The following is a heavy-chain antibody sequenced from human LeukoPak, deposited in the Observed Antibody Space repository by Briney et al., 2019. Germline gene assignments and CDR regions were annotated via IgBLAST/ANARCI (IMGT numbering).Heavy chain of an antibody. V-gene: IGHV3-30*18. D-gene: IGHD3-3*01. CDR2: ISYDGSNK. CDR3: AKDGGIDFWSGYYDY. J-gene: IGHJ4*02. Sequence: PGGSLRLSCAASGFTFSSYGMHWVRQAPGKGLEWVAVISYDGSNKYYADSVKGRFTISRDNSKNTLYLQMNSLRAEDTAIYYCAKDGGIDFWSGYYDYWGQGTLVTVSS. CDR1: GFTFSSYG.